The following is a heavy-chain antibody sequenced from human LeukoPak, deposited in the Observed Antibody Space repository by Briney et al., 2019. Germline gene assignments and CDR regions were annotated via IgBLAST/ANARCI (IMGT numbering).Heavy chain of an antibody. CDR2: INQDVSQK. D-gene: IGHD3-22*01. CDR3: ARDLRGGYYDSSGH. J-gene: IGHJ4*02. Sequence: PGGSLRLSCAASGFTFSSYWMSWVRQAPGKGLEWVANINQDVSQKYYVDSVKGRFTISRDNAKNSLYLQMNSLRAEDTAVYYCARDLRGGYYDSSGHWGQGTLVTVSS. V-gene: IGHV3-7*01. CDR1: GFTFSSYW.